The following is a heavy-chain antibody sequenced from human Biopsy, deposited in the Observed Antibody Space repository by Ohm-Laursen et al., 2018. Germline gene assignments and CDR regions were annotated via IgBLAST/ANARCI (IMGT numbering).Heavy chain of an antibody. Sequence: SLRLSCTASGFTVSTTYMSWVRQAPGKGLEWVSGISWNGGTIGYADSVKGRFTISRDDAKNSLHLQMDSLRPEDTALYYCAKACCSGSYYDGFDVWGQGTVVTVSS. J-gene: IGHJ3*01. CDR2: ISWNGGTI. CDR1: GFTVSTTY. CDR3: AKACCSGSYYDGFDV. D-gene: IGHD1-26*01. V-gene: IGHV3-9*01.